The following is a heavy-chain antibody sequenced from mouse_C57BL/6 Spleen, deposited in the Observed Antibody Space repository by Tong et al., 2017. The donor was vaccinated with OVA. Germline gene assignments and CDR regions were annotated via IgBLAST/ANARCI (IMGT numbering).Heavy chain of an antibody. CDR3: ARSYHGSSFAY. D-gene: IGHD1-1*01. V-gene: IGHV1-82*01. Sequence: VQLQESGPELVKPGASVKISCKASGYAFSSSWMNWVKQRPGKGLEWIGRIYPGDGDTNYNGKFKGKATLTADKSSSTAYMQLSSLTSEDSAVYFCARSYHGSSFAYWGQGTLVTVSA. J-gene: IGHJ3*01. CDR1: GYAFSSSW. CDR2: IYPGDGDT.